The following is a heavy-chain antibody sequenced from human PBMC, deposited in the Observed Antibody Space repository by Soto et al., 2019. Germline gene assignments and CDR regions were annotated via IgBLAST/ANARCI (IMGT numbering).Heavy chain of an antibody. Sequence: PGGSLRLSCAASGFTFSDYYMSWVRQAPGRGLEWISYSSNSGTFARYATSVKGRFSISRDNANNSLYLEMNSLRVEDTAVYYCARSGENFNVLDYWGQGTPVTVSS. D-gene: IGHD3-10*02. CDR2: SSNSGTFA. CDR3: ARSGENFNVLDY. J-gene: IGHJ4*02. V-gene: IGHV3-11*06. CDR1: GFTFSDYY.